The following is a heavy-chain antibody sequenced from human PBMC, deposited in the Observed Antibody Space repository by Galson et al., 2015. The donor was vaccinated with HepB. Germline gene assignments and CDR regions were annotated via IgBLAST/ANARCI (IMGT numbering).Heavy chain of an antibody. V-gene: IGHV3-21*01. J-gene: IGHJ6*02. CDR2: ISSSSSYI. CDR1: GFTFSSYS. CDR3: ARDRTEYGMDV. Sequence: SLRLSCAASGFTFSSYSMNWVRQAPGKGLEWVSSISSSSSYIYYADSVKGRFTISRDNAKNSLYLQMNSLRAEDTAVYYCARDRTEYGMDVWGQGTTVTVSS.